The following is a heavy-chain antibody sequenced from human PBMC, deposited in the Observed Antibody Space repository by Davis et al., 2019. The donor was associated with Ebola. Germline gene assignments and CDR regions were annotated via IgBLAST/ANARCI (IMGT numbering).Heavy chain of an antibody. V-gene: IGHV3-23*01. CDR3: AKDRSLYDYVWGSYRLDAFDI. CDR2: ISGSGGST. CDR1: GFTFSSYA. Sequence: GESLKISCAASGFTFSSYAMSWVRQAPGKGLEWVSAISGSGGSTYYADSVKGRFTISRDNSKNTLYLQMNSLRAEDTAVYYCAKDRSLYDYVWGSYRLDAFDIWGQGTMVTVSS. J-gene: IGHJ3*02. D-gene: IGHD3-16*02.